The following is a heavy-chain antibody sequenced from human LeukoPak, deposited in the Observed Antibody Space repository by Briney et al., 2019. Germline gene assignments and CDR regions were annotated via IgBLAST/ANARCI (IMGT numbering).Heavy chain of an antibody. CDR1: GFTFSSYW. V-gene: IGHV3-74*01. CDR3: ASRSGWYIPFDY. Sequence: SGGSLRLSCAASGFTFSSYWMHWVRQAPGKGLVWVSRINSDGSSTSYADSVKGRFTISRDNAKNTLYLQMNSLRAEDTAVYYCASRSGWYIPFDYWGQGTLVTVSS. D-gene: IGHD6-19*01. J-gene: IGHJ4*02. CDR2: INSDGSST.